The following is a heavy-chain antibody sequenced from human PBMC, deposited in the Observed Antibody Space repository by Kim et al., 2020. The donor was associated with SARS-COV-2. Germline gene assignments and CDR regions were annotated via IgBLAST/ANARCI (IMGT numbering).Heavy chain of an antibody. CDR3: AREDVERGSVDAFDI. D-gene: IGHD1-1*01. J-gene: IGHJ3*02. CDR1: GGSISSYY. V-gene: IGHV4-59*01. CDR2: IYYSGST. Sequence: SETLSLTCTVSGGSISSYYWSWIRQPPGKGLEWIGYIYYSGSTNYNPSLKSRVTISVDTSKNQFSLKLSSVTAADTAVYYCAREDVERGSVDAFDIWGQGTMVTVSS.